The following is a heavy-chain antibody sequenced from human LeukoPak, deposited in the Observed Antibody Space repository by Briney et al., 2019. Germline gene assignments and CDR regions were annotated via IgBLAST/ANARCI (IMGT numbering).Heavy chain of an antibody. J-gene: IGHJ6*03. CDR2: VYYSGTI. Sequence: PSETLSLTCTVSGDSISSRRYYWVWIRQPPGKGLEWIGSVYYSGTIYSNPSLKSPVTTSVDTSNNQFSLNLHSVTATDTAVYYCARGWRDGYTVRYYVDVWGKGTTVTVSS. D-gene: IGHD5-24*01. V-gene: IGHV4-39*01. CDR1: GDSISSRRYY. CDR3: ARGWRDGYTVRYYVDV.